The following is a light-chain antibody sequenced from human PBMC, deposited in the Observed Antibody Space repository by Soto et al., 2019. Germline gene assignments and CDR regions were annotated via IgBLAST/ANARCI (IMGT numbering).Light chain of an antibody. CDR2: GAS. J-gene: IGKJ3*01. Sequence: EIVLTQSPGTLSLSPGERGTISCRASQSVSSSYLAWYQQKPGQAPRLLIYGASSRATGIPDRFSGSGSGTDFTLTISRLESEDFAVYYCQQYGSSPFTFGPGTKVDIK. CDR3: QQYGSSPFT. CDR1: QSVSSSY. V-gene: IGKV3-20*01.